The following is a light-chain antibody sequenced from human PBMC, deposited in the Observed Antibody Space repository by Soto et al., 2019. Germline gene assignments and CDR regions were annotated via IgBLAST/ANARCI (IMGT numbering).Light chain of an antibody. CDR2: GAS. CDR1: QSVNNNY. CDR3: QQYGSSPFT. Sequence: EIVLTQSPGTLALSPGERATLSCRASQSVNNNYLTWYQQKRGQAPRLLIHGASSRATGIPDRFSGSGSGTDFPLTISRLEPEDFAVYYCQQYGSSPFTFGPGTKVCIK. J-gene: IGKJ3*01. V-gene: IGKV3-20*01.